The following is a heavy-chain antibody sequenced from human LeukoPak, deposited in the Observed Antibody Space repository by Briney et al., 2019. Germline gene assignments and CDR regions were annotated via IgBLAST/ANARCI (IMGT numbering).Heavy chain of an antibody. V-gene: IGHV1-46*01. D-gene: IGHD1-1*01. CDR3: ARDKQLDWAHYYYYYMDV. J-gene: IGHJ6*03. Sequence: ASVKVSCKASGYTSTKYYIHWVRQAPGQRPEWMGLINPGGDNTNYAQNFQGRVTMTSDTSTSTVYMELSRLRSDDTAVYYCARDKQLDWAHYYYYYMDVWGKGTTVAVSS. CDR2: INPGGDNT. CDR1: GYTSTKYY.